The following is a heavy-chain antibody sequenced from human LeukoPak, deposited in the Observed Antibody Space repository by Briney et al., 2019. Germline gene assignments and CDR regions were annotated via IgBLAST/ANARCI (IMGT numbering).Heavy chain of an antibody. CDR1: GGSISGYY. CDR2: IHYSGTT. Sequence: ASETLSLTCTVSGGSISGYYWSWIRQPPGKGLEWIGYIHYSGTTNYNPSLKSRVTISVDTSKNQFSLKLSSVTAADTAVYYCARGITMVRGVIPDAFDIWGQGTMVTVSS. J-gene: IGHJ3*02. D-gene: IGHD3-10*01. V-gene: IGHV4-59*08. CDR3: ARGITMVRGVIPDAFDI.